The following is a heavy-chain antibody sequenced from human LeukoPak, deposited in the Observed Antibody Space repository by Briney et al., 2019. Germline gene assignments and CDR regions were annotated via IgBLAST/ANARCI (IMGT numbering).Heavy chain of an antibody. J-gene: IGHJ1*01. V-gene: IGHV1-3*01. D-gene: IGHD6-19*01. CDR1: GYTFTNYV. CDR3: ANAMVAGGFQYFRH. Sequence: ASVKVSCKTSGYTFTNYVMHWMRQAPGQRLEWMGWINGGNANTQYSQKFQGRVTFTRDTSAGTGYMELSGLISEDTAVYYCANAMVAGGFQYFRHWGQGTLVTVSS. CDR2: INGGNANT.